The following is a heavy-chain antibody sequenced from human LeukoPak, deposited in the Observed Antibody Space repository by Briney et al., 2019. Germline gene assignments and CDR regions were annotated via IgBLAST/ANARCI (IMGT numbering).Heavy chain of an antibody. D-gene: IGHD3-10*01. J-gene: IGHJ5*02. V-gene: IGHV4-4*02. CDR2: IYHSGST. Sequence: PSETLSLTCAVSGGSISSSNWWSWVRQPPGKGLEWIGEIYHSGSTNYNPSLKSRVTISVDKSKNQFSLKLSSVTAADTAVYYCASINYYYGSGSCWFDPWGQGALVTVSS. CDR1: GGSISSSNW. CDR3: ASINYYYGSGSCWFDP.